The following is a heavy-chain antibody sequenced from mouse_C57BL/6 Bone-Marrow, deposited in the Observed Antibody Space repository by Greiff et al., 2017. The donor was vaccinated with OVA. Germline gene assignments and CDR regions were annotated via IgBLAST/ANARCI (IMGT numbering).Heavy chain of an antibody. Sequence: QVQLQQPGAELVMPGASVRLSCKASGYTFTSYWMHWVKQRPGQGLEWIGEIDPSDSYTNYNQKFKGKSTLTVDKSSSTAYMQLSSLTSEDSAVYYCARITGTGYWYFDVWGTGTTVTVSS. CDR1: GYTFTSYW. CDR3: ARITGTGYWYFDV. D-gene: IGHD4-1*01. J-gene: IGHJ1*03. CDR2: IDPSDSYT. V-gene: IGHV1-69*01.